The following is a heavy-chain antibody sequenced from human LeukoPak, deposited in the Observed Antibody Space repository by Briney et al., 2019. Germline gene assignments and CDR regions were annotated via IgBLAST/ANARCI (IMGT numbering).Heavy chain of an antibody. CDR1: GFTFSSYS. V-gene: IGHV3-21*01. CDR2: ISSSSSYI. J-gene: IGHJ4*02. CDR3: ARVAGYSYGNAFDY. Sequence: GGSLRLSCAASGFTFSSYSMDWVRQAPGKGLEWVSSISSSSSYIYYADSVKGRFTISRDNAKNSLYLQMNSLRAEDTAVYYCARVAGYSYGNAFDYWGQGTLVTVSS. D-gene: IGHD5-18*01.